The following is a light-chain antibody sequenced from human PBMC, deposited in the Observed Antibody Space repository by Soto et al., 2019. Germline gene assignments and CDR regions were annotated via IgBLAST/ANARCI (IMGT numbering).Light chain of an antibody. CDR2: AAS. J-gene: IGKJ2*01. CDR3: QQSYSTPQT. V-gene: IGKV1-12*01. Sequence: DIQMTQSPSSVSASVGDRVTITCRASQGIGTWLAWYQQKPGKGPNLLIYAASSLESGVPSRFSGSGSGTDFTLTISSLQPEDFATYYCQQSYSTPQTFGQGTKLEIK. CDR1: QGIGTW.